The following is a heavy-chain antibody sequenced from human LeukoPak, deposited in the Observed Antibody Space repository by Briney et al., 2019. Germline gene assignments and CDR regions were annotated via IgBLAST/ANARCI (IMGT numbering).Heavy chain of an antibody. CDR2: VNRDGSET. CDR3: ARNNGMDV. V-gene: IGHV3-7*03. CDR1: GFALSSHW. J-gene: IGHJ6*02. Sequence: GGALRLSCAASGFALSSHWMTWVRQVPGRGPEWVANVNRDGSETYYLDSVKGRFTISKDNAKNSLYLQMNSLRAEDTALYHCARNNGMDVRGQGTTVIVSS.